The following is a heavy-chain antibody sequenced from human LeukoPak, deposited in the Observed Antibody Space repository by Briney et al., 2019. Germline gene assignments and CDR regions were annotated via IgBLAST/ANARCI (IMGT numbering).Heavy chain of an antibody. J-gene: IGHJ4*02. CDR2: ISWNSGSI. CDR3: AKDVSRITMVRGVIRYFDY. CDR1: GFTFDDYA. D-gene: IGHD3-10*01. V-gene: IGHV3-9*01. Sequence: PGGSLRLSCAASGFTFDDYAMHWVRQAPGKGLEWVSGISWNSGSIGYADSVKGRFTISRDNAKNSLYLQMNSLRAEDTALYYCAKDVSRITMVRGVIRYFDYWGQGTLVTVSS.